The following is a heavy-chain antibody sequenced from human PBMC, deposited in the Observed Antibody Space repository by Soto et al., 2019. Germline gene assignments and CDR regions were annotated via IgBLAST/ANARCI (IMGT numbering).Heavy chain of an antibody. J-gene: IGHJ6*03. V-gene: IGHV7-4-1*01. Sequence: ASVKVSCKASGYTFTSYAMNWVRQAPGQGLEWMGWINTNTGNPTYAQGLTGRFVFSLDTSVSTAYLQICSLKAEDTAVYYCARSPAPAYCSGGSCYSGYYYYYMDVWGKGTTVTVSS. CDR1: GYTFTSYA. CDR3: ARSPAPAYCSGGSCYSGYYYYYMDV. D-gene: IGHD2-15*01. CDR2: INTNTGNP.